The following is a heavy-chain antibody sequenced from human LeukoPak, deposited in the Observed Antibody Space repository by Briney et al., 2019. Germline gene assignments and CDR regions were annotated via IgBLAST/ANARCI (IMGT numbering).Heavy chain of an antibody. J-gene: IGHJ6*02. CDR3: ARDRRYCSSTSCYTRGYYYYGMDV. CDR2: ISYEGSNK. D-gene: IGHD2-2*02. V-gene: IGHV3-30-3*01. Sequence: GGSLRLSCAASGFTFSSYAMHWVRQAPGKGLEWVAVISYEGSNKYYADSVKGRFTISRDNSKNTLYLQMNSLRAEDTAVYYCARDRRYCSSTSCYTRGYYYYGMDVWSQGTTVTVSS. CDR1: GFTFSSYA.